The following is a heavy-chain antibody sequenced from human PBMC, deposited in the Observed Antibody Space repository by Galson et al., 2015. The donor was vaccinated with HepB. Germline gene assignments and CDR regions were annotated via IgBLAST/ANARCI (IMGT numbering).Heavy chain of an antibody. CDR3: ARERDSSSVPYYYHMDV. Sequence: SVKVSCKASGYTFTTYVINWVRQAPGQGLEWMGRINSNTGSPTYAQGFTGRFVFSLDTSVSTAFLQISSLEAEDTAVYYCARERDSSSVPYYYHMDVWGKGTTVTVSS. D-gene: IGHD6-6*01. V-gene: IGHV7-4-1*02. CDR1: GYTFTTYV. J-gene: IGHJ6*03. CDR2: INSNTGSP.